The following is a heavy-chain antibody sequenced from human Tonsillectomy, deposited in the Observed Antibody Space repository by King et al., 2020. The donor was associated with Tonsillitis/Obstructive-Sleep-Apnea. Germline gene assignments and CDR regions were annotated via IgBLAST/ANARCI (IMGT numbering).Heavy chain of an antibody. J-gene: IGHJ4*02. CDR3: ARVDCSSTSCYPNFDY. CDR1: GFTFSDYY. V-gene: IGHV3-11*05. D-gene: IGHD2-2*01. CDR2: ITSSSSYT. Sequence: QLVQSGGGLVKPGGSLRLSCAASGFTFSDYYMSWLRQAPGKGLEWVSYITSSSSYTNYADSVKGRFTISRDNAKNSLYLQMNSLRAEDTAVYYCARVDCSSTSCYPNFDYWGQGTLVTVSS.